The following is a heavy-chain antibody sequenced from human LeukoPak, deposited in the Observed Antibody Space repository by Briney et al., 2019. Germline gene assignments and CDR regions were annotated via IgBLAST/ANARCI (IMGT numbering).Heavy chain of an antibody. CDR2: ISSSGSTQ. D-gene: IGHD1-1*01. CDR1: GYTLTRDD. Sequence: PGGCLRLSCAASGYTLTRDDMNSGRQGPGEGREWVSYISSSGSTQTYADSVKGRLTIPRDNAKNSLYLQMNSLRAEDTAVYYFARRTQANVPFDYWGQGTLVTVSS. CDR3: ARRTQANVPFDY. J-gene: IGHJ4*02. V-gene: IGHV3-48*03.